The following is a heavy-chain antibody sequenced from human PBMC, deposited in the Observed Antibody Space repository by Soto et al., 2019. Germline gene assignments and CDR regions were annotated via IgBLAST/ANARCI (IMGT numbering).Heavy chain of an antibody. D-gene: IGHD3-22*01. CDR3: VKARAYYYDSSGYSYFDY. CDR2: ISWNGGRI. CDR1: GFTFGDFA. V-gene: IGHV3-9*01. J-gene: IGHJ4*02. Sequence: EVQLVESGGGLVQPGRSLRLSCTASGFTFGDFAMHWVRQAPGKGLEWVSGISWNGGRIGYSHSVKGRFTISRDNVKNSLYLQMSSLRAEDTALYYCVKARAYYYDSSGYSYFDYWGQGTLVTVSS.